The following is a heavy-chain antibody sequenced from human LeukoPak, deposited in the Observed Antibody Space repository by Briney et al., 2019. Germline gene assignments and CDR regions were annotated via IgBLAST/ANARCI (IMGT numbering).Heavy chain of an antibody. V-gene: IGHV4-39*07. CDR1: GGSISSGGYY. D-gene: IGHD3-9*01. Sequence: PSQTLSLTCTVSGGSISSGGYYWGWIRQPPGKGLEWIGSIYYSGSTYYNPSLKSRVTISVDTSKNQFSLKLSSVTAADTAVYYCARDERLGYDILTGYSDKGWFDPWGQGTLVTVSS. J-gene: IGHJ5*02. CDR2: IYYSGST. CDR3: ARDERLGYDILTGYSDKGWFDP.